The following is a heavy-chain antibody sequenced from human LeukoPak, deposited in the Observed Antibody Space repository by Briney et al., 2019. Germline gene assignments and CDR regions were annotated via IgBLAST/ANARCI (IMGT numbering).Heavy chain of an antibody. CDR1: GGSISSRSYY. J-gene: IGHJ4*02. CDR3: AREGSGWNNNNYYFDY. Sequence: SETLSLTCSVSGGSISSRSYYWGWIRQPPGKGPEWIGSIYYSGSTYYNVSLKSRVTISVDTSKNQFSLKLTSVTAADTAVYYCAREGSGWNNNNYYFDYWGQGTLVTVSS. V-gene: IGHV4-39*02. CDR2: IYYSGST. D-gene: IGHD6-19*01.